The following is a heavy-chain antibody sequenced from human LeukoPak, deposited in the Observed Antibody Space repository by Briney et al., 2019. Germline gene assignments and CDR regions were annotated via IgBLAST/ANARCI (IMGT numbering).Heavy chain of an antibody. CDR3: ARARYSSGCLNY. V-gene: IGHV4-34*01. D-gene: IGHD6-19*01. CDR2: INHSGST. Sequence: PSETLSLTCAVYGGSFSGYYWSWIRQPPGKGLEWIGEINHSGSTNYNPSLKSRVTISVDTSKNQFSLKLSSVTAADTAVYYCARARYSSGCLNYWGQGTLVTVSS. J-gene: IGHJ4*02. CDR1: GGSFSGYY.